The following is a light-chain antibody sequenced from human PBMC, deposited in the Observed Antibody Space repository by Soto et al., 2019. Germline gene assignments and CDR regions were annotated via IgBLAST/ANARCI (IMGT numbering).Light chain of an antibody. J-gene: IGKJ1*01. V-gene: IGKV3-15*01. CDR3: QEYSNWWT. Sequence: TVMTQSPASLSVSPGERATLSCRASESVGSNVAWYQHKPGQTPRLLIYGASTRATGAPARFSGSASGTEFTLTISGLQSEDSAVYYCQEYSNWWTFGQGTKIEIK. CDR1: ESVGSN. CDR2: GAS.